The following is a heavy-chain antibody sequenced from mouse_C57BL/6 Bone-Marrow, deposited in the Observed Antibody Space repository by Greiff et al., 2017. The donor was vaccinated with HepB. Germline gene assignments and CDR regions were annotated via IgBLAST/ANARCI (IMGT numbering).Heavy chain of an antibody. CDR1: GYTFTDYE. J-gene: IGHJ1*03. D-gene: IGHD1-1*01. V-gene: IGHV1-15*01. CDR2: IDPETGGT. CDR3: TRSRTTVVGFYWYFDV. Sequence: QVHVKQSGAELVRPGASVTLSCKASGYTFTDYEMHWVKQTPVHGLEWIGAIDPETGGTAYNQKFKGKAILTADKSSSTAYMELRSLTSEDSAVYYCTRSRTTVVGFYWYFDVWGTGTTVTVSS.